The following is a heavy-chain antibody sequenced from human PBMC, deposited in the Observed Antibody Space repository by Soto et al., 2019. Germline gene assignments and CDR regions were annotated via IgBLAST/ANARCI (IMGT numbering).Heavy chain of an antibody. D-gene: IGHD3-22*01. CDR3: ASEYYFDSSGYYYGMDV. V-gene: IGHV1-3*01. Sequence: ASVKVSCKASGYTFTSYAMHWVRQAPGQRLERMGWINAGNGNTKYSQKFQGRVTITRDTSASTAYMELSSLRSEDTAVYFCASEYYFDSSGYYYGMDVWGQGTTVTVSS. CDR1: GYTFTSYA. J-gene: IGHJ6*02. CDR2: INAGNGNT.